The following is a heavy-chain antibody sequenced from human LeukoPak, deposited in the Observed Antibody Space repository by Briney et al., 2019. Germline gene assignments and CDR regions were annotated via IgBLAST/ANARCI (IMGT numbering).Heavy chain of an antibody. CDR3: ARDHPPGGSDAFDI. V-gene: IGHV4-39*07. D-gene: IGHD3-16*01. Sequence: PSETLSLTCAVYGGSFSSSSYYWGWIRQPPGKGLEWIGSIYYSGSTYYNPSLKSRVTISVDTSKNQFSLKLSSVTAADTAVYYCARDHPPGGSDAFDIWGQGTMVTVSS. J-gene: IGHJ3*02. CDR2: IYYSGST. CDR1: GGSFSSSSYY.